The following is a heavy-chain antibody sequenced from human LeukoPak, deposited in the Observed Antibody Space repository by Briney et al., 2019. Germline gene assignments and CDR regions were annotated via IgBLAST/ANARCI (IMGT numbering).Heavy chain of an antibody. CDR1: GFTFSSYA. J-gene: IGHJ5*02. CDR3: ARGGSSGFIAFDP. CDR2: ISSSSSYI. D-gene: IGHD6-6*01. V-gene: IGHV3-21*01. Sequence: GGSLRLSCAASGFTFSSYAMSWVRQAPGKGLEWVSSISSSSSYIYYADSVKGRFTISRDNAKNSLYLQMNSLRAEDTAVYYCARGGSSGFIAFDPWGQGTLVTVSS.